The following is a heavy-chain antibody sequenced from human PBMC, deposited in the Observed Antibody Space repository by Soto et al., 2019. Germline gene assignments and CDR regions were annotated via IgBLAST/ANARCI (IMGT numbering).Heavy chain of an antibody. Sequence: EVQLVESGGNLVGPGGSLRLSCVASGFTFSSYSMVWVRQAPGKGLEWVSYIFVNSATIHYADPVKGRFTVSRDNAKNALSLEMKSLKDEDKGRYYCARDGDWAFDYWGQGTLVTVSS. CDR1: GFTFSSYS. J-gene: IGHJ4*02. CDR2: IFVNSATI. D-gene: IGHD2-21*02. CDR3: ARDGDWAFDY. V-gene: IGHV3-48*02.